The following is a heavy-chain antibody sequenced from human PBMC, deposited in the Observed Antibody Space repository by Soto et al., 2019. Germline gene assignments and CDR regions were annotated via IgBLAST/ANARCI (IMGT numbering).Heavy chain of an antibody. CDR2: IRSESDGGTA. CDR1: GFTFNDAW. V-gene: IGHV3-15*07. Sequence: SLRLSCAASGFTFNDAWMNWVRQAPGKGLEWVGRIRSESDGGTADYAAPVKGGFTISRDDSKNTLYLQMNSLKTEDTAVYFCARHNEAVAATYWGQGTLVTVSS. J-gene: IGHJ4*02. CDR3: ARHNEAVAATY. D-gene: IGHD6-19*01.